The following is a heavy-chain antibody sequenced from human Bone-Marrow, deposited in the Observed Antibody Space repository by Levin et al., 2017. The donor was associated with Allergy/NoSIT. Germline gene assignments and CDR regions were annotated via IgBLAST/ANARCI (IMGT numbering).Heavy chain of an antibody. CDR2: ISSGGDNT. CDR1: GFTFNIYA. J-gene: IGHJ4*02. D-gene: IGHD2-2*03. CDR3: AKDGYSGDSKGHQFDY. V-gene: IGHV3-23*01. Sequence: GGSLRLSCAASGFTFNIYAMNWVRQAPGKGLECVSGISSGGDNTYYADSVKGRFTISRDNSKNTVYLQMKSLRVEDTARYYCAKDGYSGDSKGHQFDYWGQGTLVTVSS.